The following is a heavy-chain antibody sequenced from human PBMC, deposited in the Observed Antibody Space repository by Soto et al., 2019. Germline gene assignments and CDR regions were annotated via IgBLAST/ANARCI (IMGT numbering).Heavy chain of an antibody. D-gene: IGHD1-1*01. CDR3: ARDLHGTYYYDS. V-gene: IGHV6-1*01. CDR2: TYYRSQWHT. CDR1: GDSVSSTSSI. J-gene: IGHJ4*02. Sequence: QLQLQESGPGLVKPSQTLSLTCDISGDSVSSTSSIWNWIRQSPSRGLEWLGRTYYRSQWHTDYAVSVSGRITIHPATPKHQFFLQLSSVTPDDTAVYFCARDLHGTYYYDSWGQGTLVTVSS.